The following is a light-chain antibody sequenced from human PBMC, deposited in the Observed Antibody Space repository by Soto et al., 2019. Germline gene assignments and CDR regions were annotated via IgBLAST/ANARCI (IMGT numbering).Light chain of an antibody. CDR2: EVT. CDR3: NSYAGINNLV. Sequence: QSALTQPPSASGSPGQSVTISCTGTSSDVGAFVSWYQQHPGRAPKLLIYEVTERPSGVPDRFSGSKSGNTASLTVSGLQAEDEADYYCNSYAGINNLVFGGGTQLTVL. J-gene: IGLJ2*01. CDR1: SSDVGAF. V-gene: IGLV2-8*01.